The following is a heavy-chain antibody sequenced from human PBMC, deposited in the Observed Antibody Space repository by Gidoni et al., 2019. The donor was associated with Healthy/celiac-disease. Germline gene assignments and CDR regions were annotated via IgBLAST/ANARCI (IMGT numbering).Heavy chain of an antibody. J-gene: IGHJ4*02. CDR1: GFTFSSYG. CDR2: ISYDGSNN. CDR3: AKDPRSSGYPDY. Sequence: QVQLVESGGGVVQPGRSLRLSCAASGFTFSSYGMHWVRQAPGKGLEWVAVISYDGSNNYYADSVKGRFTISRDNSQNTLYLQMNSLRAEDTAVYYCAKDPRSSGYPDYWVQGTLVTVSS. D-gene: IGHD3-22*01. V-gene: IGHV3-30*18.